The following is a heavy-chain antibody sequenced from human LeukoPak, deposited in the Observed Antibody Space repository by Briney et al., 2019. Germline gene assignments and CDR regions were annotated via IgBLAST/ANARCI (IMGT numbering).Heavy chain of an antibody. CDR1: GGSISSSSYY. V-gene: IGHV4-39*07. Sequence: SETLSLTCTVSGGSISSSSYYWGWIRQPPGKGLEWIGSIYYSGSTCYNPSLKSRVTISVDTSKNQFSLKLSSVTAADTAVYYCARDPYDSSGYYPNWYFDLWGRGTLVTVSS. CDR3: ARDPYDSSGYYPNWYFDL. J-gene: IGHJ2*01. D-gene: IGHD3-22*01. CDR2: IYYSGST.